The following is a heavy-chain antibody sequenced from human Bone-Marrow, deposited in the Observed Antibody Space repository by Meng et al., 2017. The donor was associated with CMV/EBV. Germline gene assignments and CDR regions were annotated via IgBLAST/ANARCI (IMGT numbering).Heavy chain of an antibody. V-gene: IGHV3-30-3*01. CDR3: ARRSYYGSRSPFDY. CDR2: ISYDGSNK. Sequence: GESLKISWAASGFTFSSYAMHWGRQAPGKGLEWVAVISYDGSNKYYADSVKGRFTISRDNSKNTLYLQMNSLRAEDTALYHCARRSYYGSRSPFDYWGQGTLVTVSS. D-gene: IGHD3-10*01. CDR1: GFTFSSYA. J-gene: IGHJ4*02.